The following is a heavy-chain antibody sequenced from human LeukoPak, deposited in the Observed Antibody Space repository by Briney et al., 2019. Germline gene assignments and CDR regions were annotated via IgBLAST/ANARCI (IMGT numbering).Heavy chain of an antibody. V-gene: IGHV4-34*01. CDR2: INHSGST. CDR3: ARGVREARSYSSSWYEEYFDY. J-gene: IGHJ4*02. D-gene: IGHD6-13*01. CDR1: GGSFSGYY. Sequence: SETLSLTCAVYGGSFSGYYWSWIRQPPGKGLEWIGEINHSGSTNYNPSLKSRVTISVDTSKNQFSLKLSSVTAADTAVYYCARGVREARSYSSSWYEEYFDYWGQGTLVTVSS.